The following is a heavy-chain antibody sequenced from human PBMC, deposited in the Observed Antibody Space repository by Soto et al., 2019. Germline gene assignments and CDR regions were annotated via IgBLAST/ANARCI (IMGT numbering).Heavy chain of an antibody. J-gene: IGHJ4*02. Sequence: QLQLQESGPGLVKPSETLSLTCTVSGGSISSSSYYWGWIRQPPGKGLEWIGSIYYSGSTYYNPSLKSRVTISVDTSKNQFSLKLSSVTAADTAVYYCARSQVAVTGFDYWGQGTLVTVSS. CDR3: ARSQVAVTGFDY. D-gene: IGHD2-21*02. CDR1: GGSISSSSYY. V-gene: IGHV4-39*01. CDR2: IYYSGST.